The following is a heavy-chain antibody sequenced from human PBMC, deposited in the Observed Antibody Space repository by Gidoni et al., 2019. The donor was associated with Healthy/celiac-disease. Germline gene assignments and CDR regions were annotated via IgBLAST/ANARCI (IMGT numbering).Heavy chain of an antibody. V-gene: IGHV3-53*01. D-gene: IGHD5-18*01. CDR3: AREAGYSYGWWYFDY. J-gene: IGHJ4*02. Sequence: FTISRDNSKNTLYLQMNSLRAEDTAVYYCAREAGYSYGWWYFDYWGQGTLVTVSS.